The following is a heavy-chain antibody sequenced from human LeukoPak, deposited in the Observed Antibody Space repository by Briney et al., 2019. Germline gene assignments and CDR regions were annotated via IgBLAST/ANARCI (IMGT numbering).Heavy chain of an antibody. CDR2: IIPILGIA. Sequence: ASVKVSCKASGGTFSSYAISWVRQAPGQGLEWMGRIIPILGIANYAQKFQGRVTITADKSTSTAYMELSSLRSEDTAVYYCARADLTRGTTGTTVIGDAYDYWGQGTLVTVSS. CDR3: ARADLTRGTTGTTVIGDAYDY. CDR1: GGTFSSYA. D-gene: IGHD1-1*01. V-gene: IGHV1-69*04. J-gene: IGHJ4*02.